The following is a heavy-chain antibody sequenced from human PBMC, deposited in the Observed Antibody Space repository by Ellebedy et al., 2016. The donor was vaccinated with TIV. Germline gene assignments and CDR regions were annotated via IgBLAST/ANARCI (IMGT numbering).Heavy chain of an antibody. CDR1: GGSFSGYH. CDR3: ARGGPWGFGF. D-gene: IGHD3-10*01. J-gene: IGHJ3*01. Sequence: SETLSLXXAVYGGSFSGYHWTWIRQPPGKGLQWIGEINDSGSANYNPSLKSRVIISVDTSKNQFSLKVTSVTAADTAVYYCARGGPWGFGFWGQGTMVTVSS. V-gene: IGHV4-34*01. CDR2: INDSGSA.